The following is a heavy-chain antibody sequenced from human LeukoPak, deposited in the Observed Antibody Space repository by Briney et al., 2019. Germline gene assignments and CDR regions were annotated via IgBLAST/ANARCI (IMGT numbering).Heavy chain of an antibody. CDR1: GFTFSSYW. J-gene: IGHJ4*02. D-gene: IGHD6-13*01. V-gene: IGHV3-7*03. CDR3: AKDMRYSSSWYGFDY. Sequence: GGSLRLSCAASGFTFSSYWMSWVRQAPGKGLEWVANIKQDGSEKYYVDSVKGRFTISRDNAKNSLYLQMNSLRAEDTALYYCAKDMRYSSSWYGFDYWGQGTLVTVSS. CDR2: IKQDGSEK.